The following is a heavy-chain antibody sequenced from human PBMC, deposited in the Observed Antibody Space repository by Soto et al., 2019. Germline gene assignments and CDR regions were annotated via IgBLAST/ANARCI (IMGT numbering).Heavy chain of an antibody. Sequence: PSETLSLTCTVSGGSISSYDWSWIRQPPGKGLEWIGYIYYSGSTNYNPSLKSRVTISVDTSKNQFSLKLSSVTAADTAVYYCARAPSLWFGELFSGWFDPWGQGTLVTVSS. CDR1: GGSISSYD. CDR3: ARAPSLWFGELFSGWFDP. V-gene: IGHV4-59*01. D-gene: IGHD3-10*01. CDR2: IYYSGST. J-gene: IGHJ5*02.